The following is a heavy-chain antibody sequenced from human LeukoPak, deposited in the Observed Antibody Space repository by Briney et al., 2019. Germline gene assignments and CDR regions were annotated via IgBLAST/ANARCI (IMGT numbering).Heavy chain of an antibody. CDR3: ARLNKPGWFDP. CDR1: GGSISSSSYY. CDR2: IYYSGST. D-gene: IGHD1-14*01. J-gene: IGHJ5*02. V-gene: IGHV4-39*01. Sequence: SETLSLTCTVSGGSISSSSYYWGWIRQPPGKGLEWIGSIYYSGSTYYNPSLKSRVTISVDTSKNQFSLRLNSVTATDTAVYYCARLNKPGWFDPWGQGTLVTVSS.